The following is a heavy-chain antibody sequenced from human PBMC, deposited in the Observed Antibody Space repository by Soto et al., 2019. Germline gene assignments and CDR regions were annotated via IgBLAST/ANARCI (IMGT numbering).Heavy chain of an antibody. CDR3: AKRTLGAGRKYDLWRMDV. CDR1: GYTFTTYD. J-gene: IGHJ6*04. V-gene: IGHV1-8*02. Sequence: QVQLVQSGAEVKKPGASVKVSCKASGYTFTTYDINWVRQATGQGLEWMGWMNPNSGNTGYAQKFQGRVTMTRNTTISTAYMELSSLRSEYTAVYYCAKRTLGAGRKYDLWRMDVWGKGTTVTASS. D-gene: IGHD3-3*01. CDR2: MNPNSGNT.